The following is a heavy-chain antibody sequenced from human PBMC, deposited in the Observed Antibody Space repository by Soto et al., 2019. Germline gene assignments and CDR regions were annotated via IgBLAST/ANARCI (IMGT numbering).Heavy chain of an antibody. CDR3: AREYYGLLTGYYTDY. D-gene: IGHD3-9*01. CDR2: ISGDGVTT. Sequence: EVQLVESGGDLVQRGGSLRLSCAASGFPFSSYWMHWVRHTPGKGLDWVARISGDGVTTYCADSVTGRFTVSRDNAKNTLSLQISGLRAEDTAVYYCAREYYGLLTGYYTDYWGQGTLVSVSS. V-gene: IGHV3-74*01. J-gene: IGHJ4*02. CDR1: GFPFSSYW.